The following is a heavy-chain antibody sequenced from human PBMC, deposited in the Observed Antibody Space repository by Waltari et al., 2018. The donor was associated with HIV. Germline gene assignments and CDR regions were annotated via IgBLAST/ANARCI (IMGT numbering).Heavy chain of an antibody. Sequence: QLQLQESGPGLVKPSETLSLTCTVSGGSISSSSYYWGWIRQPPGKGLEWIGSIYYSGSTYYNPSLKSRVTISVDTSKNQFSLKLSSVTAADTAVYYCARQGCSGGSCYSVYYYYGMDVWGQGTTVTVSS. V-gene: IGHV4-39*01. CDR1: GGSISSSSYY. J-gene: IGHJ6*02. CDR3: ARQGCSGGSCYSVYYYYGMDV. CDR2: IYYSGST. D-gene: IGHD2-15*01.